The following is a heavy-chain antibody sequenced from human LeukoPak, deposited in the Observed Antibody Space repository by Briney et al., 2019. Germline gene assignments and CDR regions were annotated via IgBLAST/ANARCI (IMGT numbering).Heavy chain of an antibody. J-gene: IGHJ3*02. D-gene: IGHD3-22*01. CDR2: ISNSGGST. CDR1: GFTFSNYA. V-gene: IGHV3-23*01. CDR3: AKQTDTTGSRGGAFDI. Sequence: GGSLRLSCEASGFTFSNYAMSWVRQAPGKGLEWVSTISNSGGSTYSADSMKGRFTISRDNSKNTLFLQMSGLGAEDTAVYYCAKQTDTTGSRGGAFDIWGQGTMVTVSS.